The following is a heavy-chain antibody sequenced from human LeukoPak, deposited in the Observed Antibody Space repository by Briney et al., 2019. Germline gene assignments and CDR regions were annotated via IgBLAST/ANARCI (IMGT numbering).Heavy chain of an antibody. CDR1: GYSISSGCY. V-gene: IGHV4-38-2*01. J-gene: IGHJ4*02. Sequence: PSETLSLTCAVSGYSISSGCYWGWIRQPPGKGLEWIGNIYQSGSTYYNPSLKSRLTISVDTSQNQFTLKLASVTAADTAIYYCARTWDVFSYEDYWGQGNLVTVSS. CDR2: IYQSGST. D-gene: IGHD5-18*01. CDR3: ARTWDVFSYEDY.